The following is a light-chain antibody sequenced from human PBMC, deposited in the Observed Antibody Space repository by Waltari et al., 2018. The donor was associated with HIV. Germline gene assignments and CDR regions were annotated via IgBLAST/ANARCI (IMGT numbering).Light chain of an antibody. Sequence: QSALTQPPSASGSPGQSVTISCTGTRSAIGGYNSVSCYQQHPGKAPKLMIYEVTKRPSGVPNRFSGSKSGNTASLTVSGLQAEDEADYYCSSYAGSKNYVIFGGGTKLTVL. J-gene: IGLJ2*01. CDR2: EVT. V-gene: IGLV2-8*01. CDR1: RSAIGGYNS. CDR3: SSYAGSKNYVI.